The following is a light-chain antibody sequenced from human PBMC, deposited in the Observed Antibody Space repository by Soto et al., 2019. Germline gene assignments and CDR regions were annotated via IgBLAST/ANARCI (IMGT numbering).Light chain of an antibody. CDR3: ISYTSRSTWV. CDR2: EVS. V-gene: IGLV2-14*01. J-gene: IGLJ3*02. CDR1: SSDVGGYNY. Sequence: QSALTQPASVSGSPGQSITISCTGTSSDVGGYNYVSWFQQHPGKAPKLMIYEVSNRPSGVSNRFSGPKSGNTASLTISGLQAEDEADYYCISYTSRSTWVFGGGTKLTVL.